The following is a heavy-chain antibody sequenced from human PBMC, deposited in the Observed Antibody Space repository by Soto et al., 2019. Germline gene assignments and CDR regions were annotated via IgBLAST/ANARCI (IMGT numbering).Heavy chain of an antibody. CDR3: ARDGHGDYVFDY. CDR2: ISYDGSNK. Sequence: GGSLRLSCAASGFTFSSYAMHWVRQAPGKGLEWVAVISYDGSNKYYADSVKGRFTISRDNSKNTLYLQMNSLRAEDTAVYYCARDGHGDYVFDYWGQGTLVTVSS. V-gene: IGHV3-30-3*01. CDR1: GFTFSSYA. J-gene: IGHJ4*02. D-gene: IGHD4-17*01.